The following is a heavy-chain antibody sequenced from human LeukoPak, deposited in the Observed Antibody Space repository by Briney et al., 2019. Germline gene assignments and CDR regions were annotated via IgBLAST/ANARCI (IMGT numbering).Heavy chain of an antibody. Sequence: GGSLRVSCAASGFTFSSYSMNWVRQAPGKGLEWVSYISSSSGTIYYADSVKGRFTIARDNAKNSLYLQMNSLRAEDTAVYYCARGRPYCSSSSCPIDSWGQGTLVTVSS. CDR1: GFTFSSYS. J-gene: IGHJ4*02. V-gene: IGHV3-48*01. D-gene: IGHD2-2*01. CDR2: ISSSSGTI. CDR3: ARGRPYCSSSSCPIDS.